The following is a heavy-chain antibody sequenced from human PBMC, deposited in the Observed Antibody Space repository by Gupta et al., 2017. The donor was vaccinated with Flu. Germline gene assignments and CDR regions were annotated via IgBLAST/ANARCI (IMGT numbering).Heavy chain of an antibody. D-gene: IGHD6-13*01. J-gene: IGHJ5*02. CDR1: GSSISRGYY. V-gene: IGHV4-38-2*01. CDR2: IYHSGRT. Sequence: QVQLQESGPGLVKPSETLSLTCAVSGSSISRGYYWGWIRQPPGKGREWSGSIYHSGRTYNNPSLKSRGTISVDTSKNQVSLKLSSVTAADTAVYYCAGFTLAAAGIGGFDPWGQGTLVTVSS. CDR3: AGFTLAAAGIGGFDP.